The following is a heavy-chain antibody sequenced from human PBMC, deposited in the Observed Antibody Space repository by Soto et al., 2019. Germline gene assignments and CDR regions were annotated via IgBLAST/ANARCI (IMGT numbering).Heavy chain of an antibody. J-gene: IGHJ6*02. CDR1: GFTFSSYG. D-gene: IGHD3-10*01. Sequence: QVQLVESGGGVVQPGRSLRLSCAASGFTFSSYGMHWVRQAPGKGLEWVAVISYDGSNKYYADSVKGRFTISRDNSKNTLYLQMNSLRAEDTAVYYCAKVTMVAYYYGMDVWGQGTTVTVSS. CDR3: AKVTMVAYYYGMDV. V-gene: IGHV3-30*18. CDR2: ISYDGSNK.